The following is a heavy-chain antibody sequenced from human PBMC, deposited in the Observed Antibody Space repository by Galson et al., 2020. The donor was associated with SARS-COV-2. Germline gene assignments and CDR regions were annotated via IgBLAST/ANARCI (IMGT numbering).Heavy chain of an antibody. V-gene: IGHV1-18*01. Sequence: ASVKVSCKASGYTFTSHGISWVRQAPGQRLEWMGWISAYNDNTKYAQNLQGRVTMTTDTSTATAYMELRSLRSDDTAVFYCARTDTIEYYYGSGTEPLVDYWGQGTLVTVSS. J-gene: IGHJ4*02. D-gene: IGHD3-10*01. CDR2: ISAYNDNT. CDR3: ARTDTIEYYYGSGTEPLVDY. CDR1: GYTFTSHG.